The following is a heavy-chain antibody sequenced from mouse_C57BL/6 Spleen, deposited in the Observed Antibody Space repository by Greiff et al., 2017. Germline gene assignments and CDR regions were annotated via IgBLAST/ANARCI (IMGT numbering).Heavy chain of an antibody. Sequence: QVQLKESGAELVRPGTSVKMSCKASGYTFTNYWIGWAKQRPGHGLEWIGDIYPGGGYTNYNEKFKGKDTLTADKSSSTAYMQFSSLTSEDSAIXYCARGGSYYYGSSYDAMDYWGQGTSVTVSS. D-gene: IGHD1-1*01. CDR3: ARGGSYYYGSSYDAMDY. CDR1: GYTFTNYW. V-gene: IGHV1-63*01. CDR2: IYPGGGYT. J-gene: IGHJ4*01.